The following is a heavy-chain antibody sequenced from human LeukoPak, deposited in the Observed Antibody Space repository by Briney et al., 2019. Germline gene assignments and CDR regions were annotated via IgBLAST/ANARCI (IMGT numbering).Heavy chain of an antibody. D-gene: IGHD1-26*01. V-gene: IGHV4-59*08. J-gene: IGHJ4*02. CDR3: ASYDRTSGAYYFDY. CDR1: GGSISSYY. CDR2: IYYTGST. Sequence: SETLSLTCTASGGSISSYYWTWIRQPPGKGLEWIGYIYYTGSTNYNPSLKSRVTMSVDTSRNQFSLKLTSVTAADTAVYYCASYDRTSGAYYFDYWGQGTLVTVSS.